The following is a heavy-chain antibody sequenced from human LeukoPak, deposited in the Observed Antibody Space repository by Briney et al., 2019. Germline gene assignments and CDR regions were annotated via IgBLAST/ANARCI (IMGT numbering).Heavy chain of an antibody. V-gene: IGHV3-9*01. CDR2: ISWNGGSI. D-gene: IGHD3-22*01. Sequence: GISWNGGSIGYADSVKGRFTISRDNAKNSLYLQMNSLRAEDTALYYCAKDSYSSGYYGIDYWGQGTLVTVSS. J-gene: IGHJ4*02. CDR3: AKDSYSSGYYGIDY.